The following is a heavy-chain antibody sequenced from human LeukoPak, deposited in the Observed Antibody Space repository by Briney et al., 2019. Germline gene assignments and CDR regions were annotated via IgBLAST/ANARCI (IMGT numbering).Heavy chain of an antibody. D-gene: IGHD3-16*01. CDR1: GFTFSRHG. J-gene: IGHJ1*01. Sequence: GGSLRHSCAASGFTFSRHGINWVRQAPGKGLEWVSGISPSADILYYADSVKGHFTISRDNFKNTVYLQMNSLRAADPGIYYCAKADAWGRFQNWGEGTLGTVSS. V-gene: IGHV3-23*01. CDR2: ISPSADIL. CDR3: AKADAWGRFQN.